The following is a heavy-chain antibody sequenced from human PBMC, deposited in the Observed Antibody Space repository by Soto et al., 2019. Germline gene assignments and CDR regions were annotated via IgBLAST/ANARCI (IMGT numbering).Heavy chain of an antibody. J-gene: IGHJ4*02. D-gene: IGHD3-22*01. Sequence: QVQLVQSGAEVKKPGASVKVSCKASGYTFTSYGISWVRQAPGQGLEWMGWISAYNGNTNYAQKLQGRVTMTTDTATGAAYMELRRLGPDVAAVQYCGMVIPPLGYWGQGALVTVSS. CDR2: ISAYNGNT. CDR3: GMVIPPLGY. V-gene: IGHV1-18*01. CDR1: GYTFTSYG.